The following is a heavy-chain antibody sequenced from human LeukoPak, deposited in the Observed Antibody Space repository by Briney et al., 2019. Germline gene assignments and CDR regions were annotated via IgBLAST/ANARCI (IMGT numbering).Heavy chain of an antibody. J-gene: IGHJ3*02. D-gene: IGHD3-3*01. CDR2: IRYDGSNK. V-gene: IGHV3-30*02. CDR3: AKDFAGVVTHDAFDI. Sequence: GGSLRLSCAASGFTFSSYGMHWVRQAPGKGLEWVAFIRYDGSNKYYADSVKGRFTISRDNSKNTLYLQMNSLRAEDTAVYYCAKDFAGVVTHDAFDIWGQGTMVTVSS. CDR1: GFTFSSYG.